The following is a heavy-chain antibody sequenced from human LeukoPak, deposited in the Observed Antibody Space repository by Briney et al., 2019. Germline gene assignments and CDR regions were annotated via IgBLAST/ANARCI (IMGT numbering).Heavy chain of an antibody. J-gene: IGHJ4*02. V-gene: IGHV3-11*01. CDR1: GFPFSDYY. Sequence: GSLRLSCAASGFPFSDYYMSWIRQAPGKGLEGVSYISSRGSTIYYADFVKGRFTISRDNAKNSLYLQMNSLRAEDTAVYYCARVAGLERNYYDSSGYGRGYYFDYWGQGTLVTVSS. CDR2: ISSRGSTI. CDR3: ARVAGLERNYYDSSGYGRGYYFDY. D-gene: IGHD3-22*01.